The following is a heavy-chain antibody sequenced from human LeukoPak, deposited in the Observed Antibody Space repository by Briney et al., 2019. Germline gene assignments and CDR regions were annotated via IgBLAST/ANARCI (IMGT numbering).Heavy chain of an antibody. Sequence: PSETLSLTCAVSGGSINSHHWGWIRQPPGKGLEWIEDIYYTGKNNYNPSLKSRVTISLDTSKNHLSLNLTSVLAADTAIYYCVRRDIGWNYFDYWGQGILVTVSS. J-gene: IGHJ4*02. CDR3: VRRDIGWNYFDY. D-gene: IGHD2-15*01. V-gene: IGHV4-59*08. CDR1: GGSINSHH. CDR2: IYYTGKN.